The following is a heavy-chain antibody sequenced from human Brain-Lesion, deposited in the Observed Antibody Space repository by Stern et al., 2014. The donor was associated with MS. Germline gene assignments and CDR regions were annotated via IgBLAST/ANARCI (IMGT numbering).Heavy chain of an antibody. D-gene: IGHD1-26*01. V-gene: IGHV4-4*02. CDR1: GGSISSGNW. Sequence: VQLVESGPGLVKPSGTLSLTCAVSGGSISSGNWWSWVRQSPGERLEWIGEMYHSGITNYNPSLGSRVSISIDKSKNQFSLKVYSLTAADTAVYYCASNRGSGSFFDSWGQGSLVTVSS. J-gene: IGHJ4*02. CDR2: MYHSGIT. CDR3: ASNRGSGSFFDS.